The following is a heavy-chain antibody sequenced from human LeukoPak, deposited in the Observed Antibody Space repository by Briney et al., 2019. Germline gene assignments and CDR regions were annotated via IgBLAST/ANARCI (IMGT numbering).Heavy chain of an antibody. CDR1: GFTFSSYG. CDR2: IRYDGSNK. V-gene: IGHV3-30*02. Sequence: PGGSLRLSCAASGFTFSSYGMHWVRQAPGKGLEWVTFIRYDGSNKYYADSVKGRFTISRDNSKNTLYLQMNSLRAEDTAVCYCATASSSGSDHWGQGTLVTVSS. CDR3: ATASSSGSDH. D-gene: IGHD6-13*01. J-gene: IGHJ4*02.